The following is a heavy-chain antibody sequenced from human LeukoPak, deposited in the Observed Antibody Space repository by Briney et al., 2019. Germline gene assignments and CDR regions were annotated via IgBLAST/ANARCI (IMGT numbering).Heavy chain of an antibody. CDR2: ISSSSSYI. D-gene: IGHD3-10*01. CDR1: GFTFSSYS. J-gene: IGHJ6*03. CDR3: ARDPPVSVTMVRGGYMDV. V-gene: IGHV3-21*01. Sequence: GGSLRLSCAASGFTFSSYSMNWVRQAPGKGLEWVSSISSSSSYIYYADSVKGRFTISRDNAKNIVYLQVNSLRAEDTAVYYCARDPPVSVTMVRGGYMDVWGKGTTVTISS.